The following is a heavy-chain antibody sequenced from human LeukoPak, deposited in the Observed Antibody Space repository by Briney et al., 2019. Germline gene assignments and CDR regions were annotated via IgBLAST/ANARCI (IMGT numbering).Heavy chain of an antibody. Sequence: PGGSLRLSCAASGVTFSSSWMTWVRQAPGKGLEWVATIKPDGSGGSYVDSVIGRFTISRDNAENSLFLRMINLRAEDTAVYYCARDRAYKTFDYWGQGALVTVSS. D-gene: IGHD3-16*01. J-gene: IGHJ4*02. CDR1: GVTFSSSW. CDR2: IKPDGSGG. CDR3: ARDRAYKTFDY. V-gene: IGHV3-7*04.